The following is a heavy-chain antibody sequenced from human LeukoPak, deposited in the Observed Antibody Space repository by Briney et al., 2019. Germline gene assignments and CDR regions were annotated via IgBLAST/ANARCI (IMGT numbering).Heavy chain of an antibody. CDR3: ARRLYDYALPDY. V-gene: IGHV3-23*01. Sequence: QAGGSLRLSCAASGFTFSSYAMSWVRLAPGKGLEWVSAISGSGGSTYYADSVKGRFTISRDNSKNTLYLQMNSLRAEDTAVYYCARRLYDYALPDYWGQGTLVTVCS. CDR2: ISGSGGST. CDR1: GFTFSSYA. J-gene: IGHJ4*02. D-gene: IGHD3-16*01.